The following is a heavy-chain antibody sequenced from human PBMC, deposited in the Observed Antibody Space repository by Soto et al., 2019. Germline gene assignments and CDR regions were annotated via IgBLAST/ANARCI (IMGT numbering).Heavy chain of an antibody. Sequence: PGGSLRLSCAAFGFTFSSYGMHWVRQAPGKGLEWVAVISSDGNNKYYADSVKGRFTISRDNFKNTLYLQMSSLRADDTAVYYCAKDLLPNTVTTCGSWGQGTLVTVS. D-gene: IGHD4-17*01. CDR3: AKDLLPNTVTTCGS. V-gene: IGHV3-30*18. J-gene: IGHJ5*02. CDR1: GFTFSSYG. CDR2: ISSDGNNK.